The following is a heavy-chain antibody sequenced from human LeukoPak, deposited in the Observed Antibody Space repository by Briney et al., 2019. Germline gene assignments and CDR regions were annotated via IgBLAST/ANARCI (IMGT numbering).Heavy chain of an antibody. D-gene: IGHD6-13*01. CDR2: IHYSGST. CDR1: GDSISSYY. CDR3: ASGQYSSSSWTNYYHYYMDV. Sequence: SETLSLTCTVSGDSISSYYWSWIRQPPGQGLEWIAYIHYSGSTNYNPSLKSRVTISVDTSKNQFSLKLSSVTAADTAVYYCASGQYSSSSWTNYYHYYMDVWGKGTTVTISS. J-gene: IGHJ6*03. V-gene: IGHV4-59*01.